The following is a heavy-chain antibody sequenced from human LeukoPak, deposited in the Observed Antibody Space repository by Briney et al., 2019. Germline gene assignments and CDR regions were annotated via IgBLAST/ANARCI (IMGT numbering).Heavy chain of an antibody. D-gene: IGHD4-17*01. CDR3: AKDSDYGDYEKGY. Sequence: GGSLRLSCAASGFTFSSYAMSWVRQAPGKGLEWVSAISGSGGSTYYADSVKGRFTISRDNSKNTLYLQMYSLRAEDTAVYYCAKDSDYGDYEKGYWGQGTLVTVSS. J-gene: IGHJ4*02. V-gene: IGHV3-23*01. CDR2: ISGSGGST. CDR1: GFTFSSYA.